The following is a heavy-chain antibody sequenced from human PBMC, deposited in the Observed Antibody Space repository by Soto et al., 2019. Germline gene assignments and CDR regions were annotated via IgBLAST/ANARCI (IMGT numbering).Heavy chain of an antibody. J-gene: IGHJ4*02. D-gene: IGHD1-26*01. CDR3: SSRRRHTRWDYYFDY. Sequence: GESLNLSCATSGFTFSTAWINWVRPAPVKGQEWVGRIKSKTDGGTTDYAAPVKGRFTISRDDSKNTLYLQMNSLKTEDTAVFFFSSRRRHTRWDYYFDYWGQGTLVTVSS. CDR2: IKSKTDGGTT. V-gene: IGHV3-15*07. CDR1: GFTFSTAW.